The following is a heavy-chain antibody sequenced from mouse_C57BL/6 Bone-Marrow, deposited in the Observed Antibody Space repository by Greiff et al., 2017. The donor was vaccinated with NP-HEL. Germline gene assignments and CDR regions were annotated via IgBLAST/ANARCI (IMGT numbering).Heavy chain of an antibody. D-gene: IGHD1-1*01. V-gene: IGHV1-15*01. CDR2: IDPETGGT. CDR3: TKDYYGQFCYAMDY. CDR1: GYTFTDYE. J-gene: IGHJ4*01. Sequence: QVQLQQSGAELVRPGASVTLSCKASGYTFTDYEMHWVKQTPVHGLEWIGAIDPETGGTAYNEKFKGKAILTADKSSSTAYMELRSLTSEDSVVYYSTKDYYGQFCYAMDYWGQGTAVTVSA.